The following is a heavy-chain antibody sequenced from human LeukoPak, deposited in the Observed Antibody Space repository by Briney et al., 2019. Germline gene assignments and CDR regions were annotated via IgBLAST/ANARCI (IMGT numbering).Heavy chain of an antibody. V-gene: IGHV3-53*01. CDR3: ARVVRGGGADYFDY. CDR1: GFTFSNAW. D-gene: IGHD3-16*01. CDR2: IYSVGST. J-gene: IGHJ4*02. Sequence: GGSLRLSCAASGFTFSNAWMSWVRQAPGKGLQWVSAIYSVGSTDYADSVKGRFTISRDNSKNTLHLQMNSLRAEDTAVYYCARVVRGGGADYFDYWGQGTLVTVSS.